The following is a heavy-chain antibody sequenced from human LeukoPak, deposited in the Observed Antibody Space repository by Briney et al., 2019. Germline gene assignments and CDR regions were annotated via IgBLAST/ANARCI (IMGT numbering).Heavy chain of an antibody. CDR1: GYTFTGYY. Sequence: ASVKVSCKASGYTFTGYYMHWVRQAPGQGLEWMGIINPSGGSTSYAQKFQGRVTMTRDTSTSTVYMELSSLRSEDTAVYYCARDILGKSHTAMVTPLGYWGQGTLVTVSS. J-gene: IGHJ4*02. V-gene: IGHV1-46*01. CDR3: ARDILGKSHTAMVTPLGY. CDR2: INPSGGST. D-gene: IGHD5-18*01.